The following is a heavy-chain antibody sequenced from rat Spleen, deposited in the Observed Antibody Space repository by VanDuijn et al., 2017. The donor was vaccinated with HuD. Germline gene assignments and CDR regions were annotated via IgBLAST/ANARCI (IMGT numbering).Heavy chain of an antibody. CDR2: ITSYGSNT. CDR1: GFAFSSFA. Sequence: EVQLVESGGGLVQPGRSLKLSCAASGFAFSSFAMAWVRQAPKKGLEWVASITSYGSNTYYPDSVKGRFTISRDNEQNTLYLQMNSLKSEDTATYYCSRGGATRFDYWGQGVMVTVSS. CDR3: SRGGATRFDY. V-gene: IGHV5-22*01. D-gene: IGHD1-11*01. J-gene: IGHJ2*01.